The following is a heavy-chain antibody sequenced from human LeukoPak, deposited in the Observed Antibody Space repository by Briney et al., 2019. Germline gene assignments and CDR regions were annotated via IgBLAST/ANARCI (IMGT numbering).Heavy chain of an antibody. Sequence: ASVKVSCKASGYTFTSYYMHWVRQAPGQGLEWMGIINPSGGSTSYAQKFQGRVTMTRDTSTSTVYMELSSLRSEDTAVYYCARDRAGTSYYDILTGYSPRYNWFDPWGQGTLVTVSS. D-gene: IGHD3-9*01. CDR3: ARDRAGTSYYDILTGYSPRYNWFDP. CDR2: INPSGGST. CDR1: GYTFTSYY. V-gene: IGHV1-46*01. J-gene: IGHJ5*02.